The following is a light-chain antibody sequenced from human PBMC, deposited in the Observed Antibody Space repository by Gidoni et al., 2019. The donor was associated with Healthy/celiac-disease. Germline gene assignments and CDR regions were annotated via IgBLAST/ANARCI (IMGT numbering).Light chain of an antibody. CDR3: QSADSSGTYEV. Sequence: YELTQPPSVSVSPGQTARITCSGDALPKQYAYWYQQKPGQAPVLVIYKDSERPSGIPERFSGSSSGTTVTLTISGVQAEDEADYYCQSADSSGTYEVFGTGTKVTVL. CDR2: KDS. V-gene: IGLV3-25*02. CDR1: ALPKQY. J-gene: IGLJ1*01.